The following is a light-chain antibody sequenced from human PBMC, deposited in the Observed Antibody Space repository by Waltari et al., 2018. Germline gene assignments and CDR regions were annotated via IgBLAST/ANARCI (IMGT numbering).Light chain of an antibody. CDR2: DTY. CDR3: LLSYSGGPR. CDR1: TGAVTGGHF. J-gene: IGLJ2*01. V-gene: IGLV7-46*01. Sequence: QAVVTQEPSLTVSPGGTVTPTCGSSTGAVTGGHFPYWFQQKPGQAPQTLIYDTYNRQSGTPARFSGSLLGGKAALTLSGAQPEDEADYYCLLSYSGGPRFGGGTKLTVL.